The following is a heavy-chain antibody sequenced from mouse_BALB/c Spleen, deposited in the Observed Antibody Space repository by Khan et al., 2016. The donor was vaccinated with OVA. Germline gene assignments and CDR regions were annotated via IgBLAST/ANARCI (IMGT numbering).Heavy chain of an antibody. CDR3: ARRDEGYPEWYFDV. V-gene: IGHV2-9*02. Sequence: QVQLKESGPGLVAPSQSLSITCTVSGFSLTSYSVHWVRQPPGKGLEWLGVIWADGGTNYNSALMSRLSITKDNSMSQVFLKRNSLQTDDTAIYYCARRDEGYPEWYFDVWGAGTTVTVSS. CDR2: IWADGGT. CDR1: GFSLTSYS. D-gene: IGHD2-3*01. J-gene: IGHJ1*01.